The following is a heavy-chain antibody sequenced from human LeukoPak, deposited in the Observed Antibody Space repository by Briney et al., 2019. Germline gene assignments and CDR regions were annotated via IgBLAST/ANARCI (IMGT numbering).Heavy chain of an antibody. CDR1: GGSISSYY. V-gene: IGHV4-4*07. D-gene: IGHD1-1*01. CDR2: IDTSGNT. CDR3: AGGNYDAFDI. J-gene: IGHJ3*02. Sequence: SETLSLTCTVSGGSISSYYWSWIRQPAGKGLEWIGRIDTSGNTNYKPSLKSRVTMSVDTSKNQFSLKLSSVTAADTAVYYCAGGNYDAFDIWGQGTMVTVSS.